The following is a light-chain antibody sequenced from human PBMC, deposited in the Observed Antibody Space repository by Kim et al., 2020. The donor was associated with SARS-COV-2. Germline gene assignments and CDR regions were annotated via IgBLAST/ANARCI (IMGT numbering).Light chain of an antibody. CDR2: DAS. J-gene: IGKJ4*01. CDR3: QQRSNWPLT. CDR1: QSVSSY. V-gene: IGKV3-11*01. Sequence: LPPRERVTLSCRASQSVSSYLAWYQQKPGQAPRLLIYDASSRATGIPARFSGSGSGTDFTLTISSLEPEDFAVYYCQQRSNWPLTFGGGTKVDIK.